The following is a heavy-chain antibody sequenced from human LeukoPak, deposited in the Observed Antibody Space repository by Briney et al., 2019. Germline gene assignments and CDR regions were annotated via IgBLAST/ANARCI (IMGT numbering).Heavy chain of an antibody. D-gene: IGHD3-22*01. V-gene: IGHV4-61*01. Sequence: PSETLSLTCTVSGGSFSGGNYYWSWIRQPPGKGLEWIGYIYYGGSTNYNPSLKSRVTISVDTSKNQFSLKLSSVTAADTAVYYCARDPSGYFNYWGQGTLATVSS. CDR1: GGSFSGGNYY. J-gene: IGHJ4*02. CDR3: ARDPSGYFNY. CDR2: IYYGGST.